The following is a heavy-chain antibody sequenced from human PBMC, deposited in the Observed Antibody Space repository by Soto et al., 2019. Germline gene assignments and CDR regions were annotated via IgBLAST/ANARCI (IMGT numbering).Heavy chain of an antibody. CDR3: ARDREVWDSSFYYYYGMDV. V-gene: IGHV1-3*01. CDR1: GYTFTSYA. D-gene: IGHD1-26*01. CDR2: INAGNGNT. Sequence: ASVKVSCKASGYTFTSYAMHWVRQAPGQRLEWMGWINAGNGNTKYSQKFQGRVTITRDTSASTAYMELSSLRSEDTAVYYCARDREVWDSSFYYYYGMDVWGQGTTVTVSS. J-gene: IGHJ6*01.